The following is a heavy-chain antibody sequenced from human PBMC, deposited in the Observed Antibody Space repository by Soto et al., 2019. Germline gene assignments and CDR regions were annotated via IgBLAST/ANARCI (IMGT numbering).Heavy chain of an antibody. V-gene: IGHV1-69*04. CDR1: GGTYSSYT. Sequence: GASVKVSCKASGGTYSSYTISWVRQAPRQGLEWMGRIIPILGIANYAQKFQGRVTITADKSTSTAYMELSSLRSEDTAVYYCARDLIVATIRGDIYWFDPWGQGTLVTVSS. CDR3: ARDLIVATIRGDIYWFDP. D-gene: IGHD5-12*01. CDR2: IIPILGIA. J-gene: IGHJ5*02.